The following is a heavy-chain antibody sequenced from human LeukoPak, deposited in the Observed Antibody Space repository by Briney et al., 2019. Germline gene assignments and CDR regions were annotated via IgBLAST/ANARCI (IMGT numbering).Heavy chain of an antibody. CDR2: ISYDGSNK. J-gene: IGHJ4*02. CDR1: GFTFSSYA. V-gene: IGHV3-30-3*01. Sequence: PGGSLRLSCAASGFTFSSYAMHWVRQAPGKGLEWVAVISYDGSNKYYADSVKGRFTISRDNSKNTLYLQMNSLRAEDTAVYYCASITMVRGVPFDYWGQGTLVTVSS. D-gene: IGHD3-10*01. CDR3: ASITMVRGVPFDY.